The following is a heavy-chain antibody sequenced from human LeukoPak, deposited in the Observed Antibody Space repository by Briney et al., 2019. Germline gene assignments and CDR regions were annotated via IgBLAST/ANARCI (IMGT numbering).Heavy chain of an antibody. V-gene: IGHV3-66*01. J-gene: IGHJ4*02. CDR2: ISSAGGT. D-gene: IGHD2-15*01. CDR1: GFSVSNNY. Sequence: YPGGSLRLSCVTSGFSVSNNYMSWVRQAPGKGLEWVSVISSAGGTYYADSVKARFTISRDISKNTLFLLMNSLTVEDTAIYYCARVAYTSSWGGRYYFDYWGQGTLVTVSS. CDR3: ARVAYTSSWGGRYYFDY.